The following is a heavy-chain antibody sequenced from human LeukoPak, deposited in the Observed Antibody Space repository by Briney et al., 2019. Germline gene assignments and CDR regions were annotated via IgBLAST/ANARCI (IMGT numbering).Heavy chain of an antibody. CDR3: ARDRGTTPRNIDY. Sequence: GGSLRLSCAASGFTFSSYAMHWVRQAPGKGLEYVSAISSNGGSTYYANSVKGRFTISRDNSKNTLYLQMGSLRAEDMAVYYCARDRGTTPRNIDYWGQGTLVTVSS. J-gene: IGHJ4*02. CDR1: GFTFSSYA. CDR2: ISSNGGST. V-gene: IGHV3-64*01. D-gene: IGHD3-10*01.